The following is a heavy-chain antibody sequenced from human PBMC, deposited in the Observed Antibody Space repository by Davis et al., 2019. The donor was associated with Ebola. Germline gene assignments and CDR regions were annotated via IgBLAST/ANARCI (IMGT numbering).Heavy chain of an antibody. CDR2: VILKSGAT. D-gene: IGHD1-26*01. CDR3: ARGGISGGDPPGI. J-gene: IGHJ4*02. V-gene: IGHV1-2*06. CDR1: GYTFTDYN. Sequence: ASVKVSCKASGYTFTDYNIHWMRQAPGQGLEWLGRVILKSGATNYAQKFQGRVTMTTDTSTSTVYMELRSLTSDDPAVYYCARGGISGGDPPGIWGQGTLVTVSS.